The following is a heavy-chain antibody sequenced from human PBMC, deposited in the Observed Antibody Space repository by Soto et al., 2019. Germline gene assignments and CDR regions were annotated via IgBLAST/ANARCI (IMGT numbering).Heavy chain of an antibody. V-gene: IGHV1-18*01. J-gene: IGHJ3*02. CDR2: ISAYNGNT. CDR1: GYTFTSYG. D-gene: IGHD2-15*01. CDR3: ARPYCSGGSCYYGDAFDI. Sequence: QVQLVQSGAEVKKPGASVKVSCKASGYTFTSYGISSVRQAPGQGLEWMGWISAYNGNTNYAQKLQGRVTMTTDTSTSTAYMELRSLGSDDTAVYYCARPYCSGGSCYYGDAFDIWGQGTMVTVSS.